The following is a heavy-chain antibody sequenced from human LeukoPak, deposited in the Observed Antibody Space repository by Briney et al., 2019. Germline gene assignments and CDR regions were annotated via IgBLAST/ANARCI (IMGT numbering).Heavy chain of an antibody. CDR1: GGPISSSHYY. Sequence: PSETLSLTCTVSGGPISSSHYYWGWIRQPPGKGLEWIGSIYYSGSTYYNPSLKSRVTISVDTSKNQFSLKLSSVTAADTAVCYCARLSPYLGSGSSAFPDDFWGQGTLITVSS. CDR2: IYYSGST. J-gene: IGHJ4*02. CDR3: ARLSPYLGSGSSAFPDDF. V-gene: IGHV4-39*01. D-gene: IGHD3-10*01.